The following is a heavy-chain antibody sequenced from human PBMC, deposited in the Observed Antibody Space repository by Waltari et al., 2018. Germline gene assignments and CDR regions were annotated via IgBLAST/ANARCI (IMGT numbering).Heavy chain of an antibody. V-gene: IGHV3-23*01. J-gene: IGHJ4*02. CDR3: AKGDSDDFWSGYYLFDY. CDR1: GFTFSSYA. Sequence: EVQLLESGGGLVQPGGSLRLSCAASGFTFSSYAMSWVRQAPGKGLEWVSAISGSGGSTYYADSVKGRFTISRDNSKNTLYLQMNSLRAEDTAVYYCAKGDSDDFWSGYYLFDYWGQGTLVTVSS. D-gene: IGHD3-3*01. CDR2: ISGSGGST.